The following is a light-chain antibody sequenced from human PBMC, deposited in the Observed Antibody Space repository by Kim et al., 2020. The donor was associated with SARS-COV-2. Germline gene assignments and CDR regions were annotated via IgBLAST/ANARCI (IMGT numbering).Light chain of an antibody. J-gene: IGKJ1*01. Sequence: ASDRDRVPIPPRASKRVCTWLAWHQQKPGKAPNLLIYKASSLESGVPSRFSVSGSGTEFTHNISGLHPDDFATYYCQQYDTYPWTFGQGTKVDIK. CDR1: KRVCTW. CDR3: QQYDTYPWT. V-gene: IGKV1-5*03. CDR2: KAS.